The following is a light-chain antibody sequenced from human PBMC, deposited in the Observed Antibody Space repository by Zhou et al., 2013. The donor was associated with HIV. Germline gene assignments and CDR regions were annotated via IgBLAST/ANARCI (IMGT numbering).Light chain of an antibody. CDR2: GAS. J-gene: IGKJ2*01. Sequence: EIVLTQSPGTLSLSPGEGATLSCRASHTISANYLAWYQQKPGQAPRLLVYGASTRATGIPDRFTGSGSGTDFTLTINKLEPEDFAVYYCQQFGGSPMYTFGQGTKLEIK. CDR3: QQFGGSPMYT. V-gene: IGKV3-20*01. CDR1: HTISANY.